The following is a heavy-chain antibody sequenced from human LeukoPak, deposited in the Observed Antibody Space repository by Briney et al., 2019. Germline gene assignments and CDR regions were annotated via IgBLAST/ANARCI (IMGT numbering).Heavy chain of an antibody. Sequence: ASVTVSCKASGYTFTGYYMHWVRQAPGQGLEWMGRINPNSGGTNYAQKFQGRVTMTRDTSISTAYMELSRLRSDDTAVYYCAREDDYDAFDIWGQGTMVTVSS. CDR2: INPNSGGT. J-gene: IGHJ3*02. CDR1: GYTFTGYY. D-gene: IGHD5-24*01. CDR3: AREDDYDAFDI. V-gene: IGHV1-2*06.